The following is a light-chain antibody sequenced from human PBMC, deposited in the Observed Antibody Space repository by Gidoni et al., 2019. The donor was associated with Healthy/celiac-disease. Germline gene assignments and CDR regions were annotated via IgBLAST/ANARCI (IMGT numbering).Light chain of an antibody. Sequence: DIQMTQSPSSLSASVGDTVTITCRASQSIRTTTVSWYQQRPGKVPKLLIYGASSLETGVPSRFSGSGSGTDFTRTITSLQPEDFATYYCQQTHSFPYTFGQGSKLDI. CDR3: QQTHSFPYT. CDR1: QSIRTTT. J-gene: IGKJ2*01. CDR2: GAS. V-gene: IGKV1-39*01.